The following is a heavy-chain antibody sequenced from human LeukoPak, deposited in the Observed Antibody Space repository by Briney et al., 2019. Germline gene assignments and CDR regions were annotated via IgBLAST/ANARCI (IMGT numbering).Heavy chain of an antibody. CDR3: ARDRSYSSSWYPIFDY. D-gene: IGHD6-13*01. Sequence: PGGSLRLSCAASGFAFSTYSMNWVRQAPGKGLEWVSSITSISSYIKYSDSVRGRFTISRDNAKNSLYLQMNSLRAEDTAVYYCARDRSYSSSWYPIFDYWGQGTLVTVSS. CDR2: ITSISSYI. J-gene: IGHJ4*02. CDR1: GFAFSTYS. V-gene: IGHV3-21*01.